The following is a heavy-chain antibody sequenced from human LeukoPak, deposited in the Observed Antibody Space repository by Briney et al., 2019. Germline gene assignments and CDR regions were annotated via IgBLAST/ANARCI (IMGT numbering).Heavy chain of an antibody. J-gene: IGHJ4*02. Sequence: GGSLRLSCAASGFTFSSYGMHWVRQAPGKGLEWVAFIRYDGSNKYYADSVKGRFTISRDNSKNTLYLQMNSLRAEDTAVYYCAKDCHGDWPYYFDYWGQGALVTVSS. V-gene: IGHV3-30*02. CDR3: AKDCHGDWPYYFDY. D-gene: IGHD4-17*01. CDR2: IRYDGSNK. CDR1: GFTFSSYG.